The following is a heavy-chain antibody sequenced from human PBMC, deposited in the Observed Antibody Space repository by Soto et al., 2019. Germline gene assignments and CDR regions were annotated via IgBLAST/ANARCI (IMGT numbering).Heavy chain of an antibody. CDR1: GGSISSGGYS. D-gene: IGHD3-10*01. CDR3: ARAPYGSGVLDV. V-gene: IGHV4-30-2*01. Sequence: SETLALTCAVSGGSISSGGYSWSWIRQPPGKGLEWVGYIYHSGSTDYNPSLKSRVTISVDRSKNQFSLKLGSVTAADTAVYFCARAPYGSGVLDVWGQGTTVTVSS. CDR2: IYHSGST. J-gene: IGHJ6*02.